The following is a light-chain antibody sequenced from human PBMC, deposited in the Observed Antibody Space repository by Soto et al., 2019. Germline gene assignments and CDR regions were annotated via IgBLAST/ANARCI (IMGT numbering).Light chain of an antibody. V-gene: IGKV1-39*01. CDR2: AAS. Sequence: DIQMTQSPSSLSASVGDRVTITCRAIQTVIRYLNWYQQKPGRAPNLLIYAASSLQSGVPSRFSGSGSGTEFTLTIRSLQPEYFATYYSQQSYSTLFTFGPGTKVEIK. J-gene: IGKJ3*01. CDR1: QTVIRY. CDR3: QQSYSTLFT.